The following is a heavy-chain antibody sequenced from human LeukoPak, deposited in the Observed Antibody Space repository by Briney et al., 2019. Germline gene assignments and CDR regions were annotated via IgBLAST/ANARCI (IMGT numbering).Heavy chain of an antibody. J-gene: IGHJ5*02. Sequence: PGGSLRLSCVASGFTFSSYASNWVRQTPGKGLEWVSTISGSGASTYYADAVRGRFTISRDNYRNTLQLQMNSLRAEDTAVYYCAKGYSHGYGAWGQRTPLTV. CDR3: AKGYSHGYGA. CDR1: GFTFSSYA. V-gene: IGHV3-23*01. D-gene: IGHD5-12*01. CDR2: ISGSGAST.